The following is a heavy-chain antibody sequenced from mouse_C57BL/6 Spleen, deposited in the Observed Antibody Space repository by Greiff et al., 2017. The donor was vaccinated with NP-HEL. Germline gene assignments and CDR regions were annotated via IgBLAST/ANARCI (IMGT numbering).Heavy chain of an antibody. Sequence: DVQLVESGGGLVQPKGSLKLSCAASGFSFNTYAMNWVRQAPGKGLEWVARIRSKSNNYATYYADSVKDRFTISRDDSESMLYLQMNNLKTEDTAMYYCVSRGIYYGYYAMDYWGQGTSVTVSS. V-gene: IGHV10-1*01. CDR1: GFSFNTYA. D-gene: IGHD2-1*01. J-gene: IGHJ4*01. CDR2: IRSKSNNYAT. CDR3: VSRGIYYGYYAMDY.